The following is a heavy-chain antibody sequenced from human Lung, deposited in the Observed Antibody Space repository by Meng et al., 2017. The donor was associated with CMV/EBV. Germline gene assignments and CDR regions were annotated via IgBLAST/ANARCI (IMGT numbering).Heavy chain of an antibody. J-gene: IGHJ4*02. V-gene: IGHV4-34*01. D-gene: IGHD4-17*01. CDR3: ARGRKGLPGDYQGNY. CDR2: INHSGST. Sequence: SETLSLTCAVYGGSFSGYYWSWIRQPPGKGLEWIGEINHSGSTNYNPSLKSRVTISVDTSKNQFSLKLSSVTAADTAVYYCARGRKGLPGDYQGNYWGQGTXVTVYS. CDR1: GGSFSGYY.